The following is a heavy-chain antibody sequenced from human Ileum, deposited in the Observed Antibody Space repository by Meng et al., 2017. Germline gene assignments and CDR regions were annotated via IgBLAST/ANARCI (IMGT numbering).Heavy chain of an antibody. Sequence: GQLQDPCPGMWRSSWPLSLICTVPGGSVSRAGYQWGWIRQPPGKGLEWIGYASTNYNPSLKSRVTISLDTSRNQFSLSLSSVTAADTAVYYCARDHMGSLDYWGQGILVTVSS. V-gene: IGHV4-61*08. CDR3: ARDHMGSLDY. D-gene: IGHD1-26*01. J-gene: IGHJ4*02. CDR1: GGSVSRAGYQ. CDR2: AST.